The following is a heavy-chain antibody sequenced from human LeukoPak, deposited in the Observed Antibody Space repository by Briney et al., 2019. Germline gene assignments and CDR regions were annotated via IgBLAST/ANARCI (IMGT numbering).Heavy chain of an antibody. D-gene: IGHD6-6*01. V-gene: IGHV4-34*01. CDR1: GGSFSVYY. CDR2: INHSGST. CDR3: ARGGGSSHYYYYGMDV. J-gene: IGHJ6*02. Sequence: SETLSLTCAVYGGSFSVYYWSWIRQPPGKGLEWIGEINHSGSTNYNPSLKSRVTISVDTSKNQFSLKLSSVTAADTAVYYCARGGGSSHYYYYGMDVWGQGTTVTVSS.